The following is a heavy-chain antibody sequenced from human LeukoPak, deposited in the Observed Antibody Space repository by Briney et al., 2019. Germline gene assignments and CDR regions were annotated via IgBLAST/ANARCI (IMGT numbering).Heavy chain of an antibody. V-gene: IGHV5-51*01. Sequence: GESLKISCKGSGYSFTSYWIGWVRQMPGKGLEWMGIIYPGDSDTRYSPSFQGQVTISADKSVSTAYLQWSSLKASDTAMYYCARQVLGESGYSYGAVDYWGQGTLVTVSS. CDR1: GYSFTSYW. CDR2: IYPGDSDT. D-gene: IGHD5-18*01. CDR3: ARQVLGESGYSYGAVDY. J-gene: IGHJ4*02.